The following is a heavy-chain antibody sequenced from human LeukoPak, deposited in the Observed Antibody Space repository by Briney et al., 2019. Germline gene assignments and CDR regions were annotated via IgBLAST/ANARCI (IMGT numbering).Heavy chain of an antibody. Sequence: SGTLSLTCAVSGGSISSSNWWSWVRQPPGKGLEWIGEIYHSGSTNYNPSLKSRVTISVDKSKNQFSLKLSSVTAADTAVYYCARDPGSSSWYWVGAFDIWGQGTMVTVSS. CDR1: GGSISSSNW. CDR3: ARDPGSSSWYWVGAFDI. V-gene: IGHV4-4*02. D-gene: IGHD6-13*01. CDR2: IYHSGST. J-gene: IGHJ3*02.